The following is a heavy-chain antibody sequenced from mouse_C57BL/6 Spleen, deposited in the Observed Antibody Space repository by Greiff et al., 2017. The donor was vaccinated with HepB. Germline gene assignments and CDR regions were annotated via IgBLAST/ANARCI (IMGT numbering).Heavy chain of an antibody. V-gene: IGHV5-4*01. CDR3: ARDGYSNYYFDY. D-gene: IGHD2-5*01. J-gene: IGHJ2*01. Sequence: EVKLAESGGGLVKPGGSLKLSCAASGFTFSSYAMSWVRQTPEKRLEWVATISDGGSYTYYPDNVKGRFTISRDNAKNNLYLQMSHLKSEDTAMYYCARDGYSNYYFDYWGQGTTLTVSS. CDR1: GFTFSSYA. CDR2: ISDGGSYT.